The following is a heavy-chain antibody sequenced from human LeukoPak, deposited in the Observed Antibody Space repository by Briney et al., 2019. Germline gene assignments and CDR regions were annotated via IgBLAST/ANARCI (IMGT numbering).Heavy chain of an antibody. CDR1: GGSFSGYY. V-gene: IGHV4-34*01. D-gene: IGHD5-18*01. J-gene: IGHJ4*02. CDR3: ARRAKFGYSYALNFDY. CDR2: INHSGST. Sequence: PSETLSLTCAVYGGSFSGYYWSWIRQPPGKGLEWIGEINHSGSTNYNPSLKSRVTISVDTSKNQFSLKLSSVTAADTAVYYCARRAKFGYSYALNFDYWGQGTLSPSPQ.